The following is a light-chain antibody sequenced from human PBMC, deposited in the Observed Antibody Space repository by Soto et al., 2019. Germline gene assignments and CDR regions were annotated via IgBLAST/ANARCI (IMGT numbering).Light chain of an antibody. V-gene: IGKV3-15*01. Sequence: EIAMTQSPATLSVSPGQRATLSCRASQTVNSNLAWYQQKPGHAPSLLMYNVSTRATGFPARFSGSGSGTEFTLTISSLQSEDSAIYYCQQYSTLNTFGQGTKLEIK. J-gene: IGKJ2*01. CDR2: NVS. CDR1: QTVNSN. CDR3: QQYSTLNT.